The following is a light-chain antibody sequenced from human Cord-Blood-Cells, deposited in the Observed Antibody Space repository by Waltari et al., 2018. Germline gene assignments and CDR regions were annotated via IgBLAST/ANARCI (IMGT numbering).Light chain of an antibody. CDR2: DAS. V-gene: IGKV1-33*01. CDR3: QQYDNLPLT. J-gene: IGKJ4*01. CDR1: QDISNY. Sequence: DIQMTQSPSSLSASVGDRVNITCQASQDISNYLNWYQQKPGKAPKLLIYDASNLETGVPSRFSGSGSGTDFTFTISSLHPEDIATYYYQQYDNLPLTFGGGTKVEIK.